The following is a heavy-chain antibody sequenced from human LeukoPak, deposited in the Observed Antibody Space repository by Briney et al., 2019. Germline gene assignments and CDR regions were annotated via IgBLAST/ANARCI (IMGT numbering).Heavy chain of an antibody. V-gene: IGHV1-8*01. CDR3: ARIGGNSATYYYYYYYMDV. D-gene: IGHD4-23*01. CDR1: GYTFTSYD. J-gene: IGHJ6*03. Sequence: ASVTVSCKASGYTFTSYDINWVPQATGQGLEWMGWMNPNSGNTGYAQKFQGRVTMTRNTSISTAYMELSSLRSEDTAVYYCARIGGNSATYYYYYYYMDVWGKGTTVTISS. CDR2: MNPNSGNT.